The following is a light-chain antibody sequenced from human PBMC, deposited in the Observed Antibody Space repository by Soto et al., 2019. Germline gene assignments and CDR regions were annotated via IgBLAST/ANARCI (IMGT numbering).Light chain of an antibody. CDR2: AAS. CDR3: QQSYSTPWT. V-gene: IGKV1-39*01. CDR1: QSISSY. Sequence: DIQMTQSPSSLSASVGDRVNITCRASQSISSYLNWYQQKPGKAPKLLIYAASSLQSGVPSRFSGCGSGTDFTLTISSLQPEDFATYYCQQSYSTPWTFGQGTKVEIK. J-gene: IGKJ1*01.